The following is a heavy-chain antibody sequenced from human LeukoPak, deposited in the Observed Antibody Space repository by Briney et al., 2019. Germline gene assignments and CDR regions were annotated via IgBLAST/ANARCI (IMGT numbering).Heavy chain of an antibody. CDR3: ARGVLVVGNYYFDY. CDR1: GDSITSGDYY. D-gene: IGHD2-8*02. J-gene: IGHJ4*02. CDR2: IYYSGST. V-gene: IGHV4-30-4*01. Sequence: SETLSLTCTVSGDSITSGDYYWSWIRQPPGKGLEWIGYIYYSGSTYYNPSLKSRVTISVDTSKNQFSLKLSSVTAADTAVYYCARGVLVVGNYYFDYWGQGPRVTVSS.